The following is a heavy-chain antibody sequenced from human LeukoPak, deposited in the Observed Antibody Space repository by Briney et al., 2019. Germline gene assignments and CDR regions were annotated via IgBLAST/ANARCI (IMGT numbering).Heavy chain of an antibody. V-gene: IGHV3-23*01. D-gene: IGHD5-24*01. CDR1: GFTFSSYW. CDR2: ISDTGDYT. Sequence: GGSLRLSCAASGFTFSSYWMHWVRQAPGKGLEGVSSISDTGDYTDHADSVKGRFTISRDNSKNTLYLLMNSLRAEDTAVYYCAKWRRSSPIGGMDVWGQGTTVTVSS. CDR3: AKWRRSSPIGGMDV. J-gene: IGHJ6*02.